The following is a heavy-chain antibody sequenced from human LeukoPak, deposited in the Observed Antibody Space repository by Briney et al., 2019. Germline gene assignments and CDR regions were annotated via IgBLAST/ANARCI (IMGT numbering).Heavy chain of an antibody. CDR3: ATKQRPAPSLDS. D-gene: IGHD6-25*01. CDR2: INPDGAGT. V-gene: IGHV1-2*02. Sequence: ASVRVSCPASGYTFTDYYMLWVRQAPGQGLERVGWINPDGAGTNYAQTFQGRVTITRDNAHSTVYMEMNSLRSDDTAVYYCATKQRPAPSLDSWGQGTPVTVSS. CDR1: GYTFTDYY. J-gene: IGHJ4*02.